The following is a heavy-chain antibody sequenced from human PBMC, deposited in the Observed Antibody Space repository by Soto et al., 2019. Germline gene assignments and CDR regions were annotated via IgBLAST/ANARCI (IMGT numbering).Heavy chain of an antibody. D-gene: IGHD2-21*02. CDR1: GGSISSGFYS. V-gene: IGHV4-30-2*01. CDR2: IYNSGNT. J-gene: IGHJ5*02. CDR3: ARGSDGVWNWFDP. Sequence: SETLSLTCAVSGGSISSGFYSWSWIRQPPGQGLEWIGYIYNSGNTYYNPSLMSRVTISVDRSQNHFSLKLTPVTAADTAVYYCARGSDGVWNWFDPWGQGPQVTVSS.